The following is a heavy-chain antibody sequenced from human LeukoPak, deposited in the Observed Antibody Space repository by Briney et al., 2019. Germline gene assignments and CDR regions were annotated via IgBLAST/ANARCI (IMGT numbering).Heavy chain of an antibody. D-gene: IGHD2-15*01. Sequence: GGSLRLSCAASGFTFTSYWMHWVRHAPGKGLVWVSRINSDGSSTSYADSVKGRFTISRDNAKNTLYLQMNSLRAEDTAVYYCARVRVVLAATSSYFFDYWGPGTLVTVSS. CDR2: INSDGSST. V-gene: IGHV3-74*01. J-gene: IGHJ4*02. CDR3: ARVRVVLAATSSYFFDY. CDR1: GFTFTSYW.